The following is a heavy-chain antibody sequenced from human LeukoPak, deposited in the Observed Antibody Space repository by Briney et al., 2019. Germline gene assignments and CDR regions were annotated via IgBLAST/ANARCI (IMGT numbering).Heavy chain of an antibody. CDR3: ARAPTYYDILTGYYHSGPFDY. D-gene: IGHD3-9*01. J-gene: IGHJ4*02. CDR1: GGSISSGGYS. Sequence: PSETLSHTCAVSGGSISSGGYSWSWIRQPPGKGLEWIGYIYHSGSTYYNPSLKSRVTISVDRSKNQFSLKLSSVTAADTAVYYCARAPTYYDILTGYYHSGPFDYWGQGTLVTVSS. V-gene: IGHV4-30-2*01. CDR2: IYHSGST.